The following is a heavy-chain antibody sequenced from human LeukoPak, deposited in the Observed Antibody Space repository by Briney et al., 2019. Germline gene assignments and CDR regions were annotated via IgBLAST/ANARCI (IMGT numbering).Heavy chain of an antibody. CDR2: IYYSGST. D-gene: IGHD2-2*01. CDR3: ARKCRYGTSCYLDY. V-gene: IGHV4-31*03. J-gene: IGHJ4*02. Sequence: SETLSLTCTVSGGSISSGGYYWSWIRQHPGTGLEWLGYIYYSGSTYYNPSLKSRVTISVDTSKNQFSLKLSSVTAADTAVYYCARKCRYGTSCYLDYWGQGTLVTVSS. CDR1: GGSISSGGYY.